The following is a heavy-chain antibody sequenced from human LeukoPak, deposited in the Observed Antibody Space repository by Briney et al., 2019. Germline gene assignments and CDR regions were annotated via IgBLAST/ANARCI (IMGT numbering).Heavy chain of an antibody. V-gene: IGHV3-48*01. CDR1: GFTFSSYS. Sequence: GGSLRLSCAASGFTFSSYSMNWVRQAPGKGLEWVSGISWNSGSIGYADSVKGRFTISRDNAKNSLYLQMNSLRAEDTAVYYCARDFRYGGNFDYWGQGTLVTVSS. CDR3: ARDFRYGGNFDY. D-gene: IGHD4-23*01. J-gene: IGHJ4*02. CDR2: ISWNSGSI.